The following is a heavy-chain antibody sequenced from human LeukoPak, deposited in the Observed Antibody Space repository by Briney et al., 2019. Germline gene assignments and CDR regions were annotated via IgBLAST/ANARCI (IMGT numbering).Heavy chain of an antibody. V-gene: IGHV3-7*05. Sequence: GGSLRLSCAGSGFTFSSFWMTWVRQAPGKGLEWVANIKQDGSEKYYVDSVKGRFTISRDNAKNSLYLQMNSLTAEDTAVYYCVGPPCLRGGYCSTNSWGQGTLVTVDS. CDR3: VGPPCLRGGYCSTNS. D-gene: IGHD2-2*01. CDR2: IKQDGSEK. J-gene: IGHJ4*02. CDR1: GFTFSSFW.